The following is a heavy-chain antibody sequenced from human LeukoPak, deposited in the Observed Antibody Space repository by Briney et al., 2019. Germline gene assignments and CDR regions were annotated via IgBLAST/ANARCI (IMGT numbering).Heavy chain of an antibody. CDR2: IYTSGST. V-gene: IGHV4-61*02. CDR1: GGSISSGSYY. CDR3: ARAGTYYDSRAMAS. J-gene: IGHJ5*02. Sequence: SQTLSLTCTVSGGSISSGSYYWTWIRQPAGKGLEWIGRIYTSGSTNYNPSLRSRVTISVDTSKNHFSLKLSSVTAADTAVDDCARAGTYYDSRAMASWGQGTLVTVSS. D-gene: IGHD3-22*01.